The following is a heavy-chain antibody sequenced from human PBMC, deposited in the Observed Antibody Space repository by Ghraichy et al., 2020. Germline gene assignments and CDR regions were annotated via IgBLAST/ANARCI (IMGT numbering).Heavy chain of an antibody. J-gene: IGHJ4*02. Sequence: GGSLRLSCASSGFTFANHWMHWVRQVPGKEPVWVSEISPDGIYTKHADSVKGRFFISRDNAKSTLYLDMYSLRLEDTALYYCVRGPNDWSGIDYWGQGTLVTVSS. CDR1: GFTFANHW. V-gene: IGHV3-74*03. CDR3: VRGPNDWSGIDY. D-gene: IGHD3-9*01. CDR2: ISPDGIYT.